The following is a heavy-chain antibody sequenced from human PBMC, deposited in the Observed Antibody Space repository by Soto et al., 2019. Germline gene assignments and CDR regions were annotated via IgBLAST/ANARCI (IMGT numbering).Heavy chain of an antibody. Sequence: ASVKVSCKASGGTFSSYAISWVRQAPGQGLEWMGGIIPIFGTANYAQKFQGRVTITADESTSTAYMELSSLRSEDTAVYYCARVGSGYRALYYYYYVMDVCGQGTTVTGSS. V-gene: IGHV1-69*13. D-gene: IGHD3-22*01. CDR3: ARVGSGYRALYYYYYVMDV. J-gene: IGHJ6*02. CDR1: GGTFSSYA. CDR2: IIPIFGTA.